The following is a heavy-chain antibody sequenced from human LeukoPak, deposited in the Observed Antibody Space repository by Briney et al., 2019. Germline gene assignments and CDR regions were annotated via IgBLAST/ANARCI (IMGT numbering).Heavy chain of an antibody. CDR1: GYSISSGYY. J-gene: IGHJ3*02. CDR2: IYHSGST. Sequence: PSETLSLTCAVSGYSISSGYYWGWIRQPPGKGLEWIGSIYHSGSTYYNPSLKSRVTISVDTSKNQFSLKLSSVTAADTAVYYCARRRDGAAFDIWGQGTMVTVSS. V-gene: IGHV4-38-2*01. D-gene: IGHD4-17*01. CDR3: ARRRDGAAFDI.